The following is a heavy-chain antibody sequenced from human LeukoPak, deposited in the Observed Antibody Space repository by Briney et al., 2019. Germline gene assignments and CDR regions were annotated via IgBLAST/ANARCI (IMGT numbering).Heavy chain of an antibody. V-gene: IGHV1-8*01. CDR3: ARRRSSIAARPLDY. D-gene: IGHD6-6*01. Sequence: ASVKVSCKASGYTFTSYDINWVRQATGQGLEWMGWMNPNSGNTGYAQKFQGRVTMTRDTSISTAYMELSRLRSDDTAVYYCARRRSSIAARPLDYWGQGTLVTVSS. J-gene: IGHJ4*02. CDR2: MNPNSGNT. CDR1: GYTFTSYD.